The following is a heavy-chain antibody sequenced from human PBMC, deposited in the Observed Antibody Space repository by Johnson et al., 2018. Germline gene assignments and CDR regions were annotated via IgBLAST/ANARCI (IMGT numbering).Heavy chain of an antibody. CDR1: GFTFSNYG. V-gene: IGHV3-30*03. D-gene: IGHD6-13*01. CDR2: ISYDGSNK. J-gene: IGHJ6*02. Sequence: VQLVESGGGVVQPGRSLRLSCAVSGFTFSNYGMHWVRQAPGKGLEWVALISYDGSNKYYADSVKGRFTISRDNSKNTLYLQMNSLRAEDTAVYYCATDRGAAAGISYYGMDVWGQGTMVTVSS. CDR3: ATDRGAAAGISYYGMDV.